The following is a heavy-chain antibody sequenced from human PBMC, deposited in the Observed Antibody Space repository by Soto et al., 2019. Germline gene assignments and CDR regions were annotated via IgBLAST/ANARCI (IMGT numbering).Heavy chain of an antibody. Sequence: PGGSLRLSCAVSGFTFSRFWMGWVRQAPGRGLEWVANIQQDGSEKYYVDSMKGRFTMSKDNVKNSLYLQMNSLGAEDTAVYYCARVRYGGYSYYFDYWGQGALVTVSS. D-gene: IGHD4-17*01. CDR1: GFTFSRFW. CDR3: ARVRYGGYSYYFDY. J-gene: IGHJ4*02. V-gene: IGHV3-7*03. CDR2: IQQDGSEK.